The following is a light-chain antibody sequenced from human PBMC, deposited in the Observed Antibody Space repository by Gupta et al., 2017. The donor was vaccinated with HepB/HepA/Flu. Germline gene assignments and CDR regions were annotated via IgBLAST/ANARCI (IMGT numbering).Light chain of an antibody. V-gene: IGLV3-1*01. Sequence: SYALTQPPSVSVSPGQTASITCSGDKLGDKYACWYHQKPGQSPVLVIYQDNKRPSGIPERFSGSYSGNTATLTISGTQAMDEADYYCQAWDSSTVVFGGGTKLTVL. J-gene: IGLJ2*01. CDR1: KLGDKY. CDR3: QAWDSSTVV. CDR2: QDN.